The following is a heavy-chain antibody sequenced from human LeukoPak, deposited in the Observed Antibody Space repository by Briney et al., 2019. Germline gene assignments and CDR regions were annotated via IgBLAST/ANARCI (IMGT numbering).Heavy chain of an antibody. J-gene: IGHJ6*04. D-gene: IGHD5-12*01. CDR2: IWYDGSNK. CDR1: GFTFSSYG. V-gene: IGHV3-33*01. CDR3: AREVIVATGGYYGMDV. Sequence: GGSLRLSCAASGFTFSSYGIHWVRQAPGKGLEWVAVIWYDGSNKYYADSVKGRFTISRDNSKNTLYLQMNSLRAEDTAVYYCAREVIVATGGYYGMDVWGKGTTVTVSS.